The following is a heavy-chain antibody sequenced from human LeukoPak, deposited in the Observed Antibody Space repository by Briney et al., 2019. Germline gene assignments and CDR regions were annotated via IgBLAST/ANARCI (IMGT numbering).Heavy chain of an antibody. V-gene: IGHV3-23*01. Sequence: PGGSLRLSCAASGFTFSSCTMSWVRQAPGKGREWVSGISASGGHTFYADSVKGRFSISRDNSKNTMYLQMNSLRVEDTAIYYCAKYSGDYFGDYWGQGNLVTVSS. J-gene: IGHJ4*02. CDR3: AKYSGDYFGDY. CDR1: GFTFSSCT. CDR2: ISASGGHT. D-gene: IGHD1-26*01.